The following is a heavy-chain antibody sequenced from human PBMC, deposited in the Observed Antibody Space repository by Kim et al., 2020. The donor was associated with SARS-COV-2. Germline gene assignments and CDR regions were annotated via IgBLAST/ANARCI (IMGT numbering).Heavy chain of an antibody. Sequence: GGSLRLSCAASGFSFSNYWMSWVRQAPGKGLEWVANIKHDGGVEHYVDSVKGRFTISRDNAKNSVYLHMNSLRAEDTALYYCARLGGSSGYYDSWGQGILVTVSS. D-gene: IGHD3-22*01. CDR1: GFSFSNYW. CDR3: ARLGGSSGYYDS. V-gene: IGHV3-7*03. J-gene: IGHJ5*01. CDR2: IKHDGGVE.